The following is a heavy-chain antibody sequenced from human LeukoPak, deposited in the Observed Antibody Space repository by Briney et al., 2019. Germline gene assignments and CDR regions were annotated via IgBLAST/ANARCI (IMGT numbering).Heavy chain of an antibody. V-gene: IGHV3-30-3*01. Sequence: GGSLRLSCAASGFTFSSYAMSWVRQAPGKGLEWVAVISYDGSNKYYADSVKGRFTISRDNSKNTLYLQMNSLRAEDTAVYYCARVGYQKPVRYYYYGMDVWGQGTTVTVSS. CDR1: GFTFSSYA. CDR3: ARVGYQKPVRYYYYGMDV. J-gene: IGHJ6*02. CDR2: ISYDGSNK. D-gene: IGHD2-2*01.